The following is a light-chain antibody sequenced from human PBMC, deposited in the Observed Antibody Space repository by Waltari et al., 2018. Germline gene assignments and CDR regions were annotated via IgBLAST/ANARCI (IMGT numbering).Light chain of an antibody. CDR3: QQYQNLPRS. CDR2: DAS. CDR1: QNIDIF. J-gene: IGKJ4*01. Sequence: DIQMTQSPSSLSASVGDRVTITCQASQNIDIFLNWYRQRPGRAPELLIFDASLLQTGVSSRFSGSGSGTTFALTISSLQPEDFAVYYCQQYQNLPRSFGGGTKLDFK. V-gene: IGKV1-33*01.